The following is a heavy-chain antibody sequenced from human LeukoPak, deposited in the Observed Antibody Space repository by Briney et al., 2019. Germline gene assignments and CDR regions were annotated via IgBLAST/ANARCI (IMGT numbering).Heavy chain of an antibody. J-gene: IGHJ4*02. D-gene: IGHD2-2*01. CDR3: AKGCSSTSCPPAIGY. CDR1: GRSISSSNW. V-gene: IGHV4-4*02. Sequence: SQTLSLTCAVSGRSISSSNWWSCMRQPPGKGREWIGEIYHSGSTNYNPSLKSRVTISVDKSKNQFSLKLSSVTAADTAVYYCAKGCSSTSCPPAIGYWGQGTLVTVSS. CDR2: IYHSGST.